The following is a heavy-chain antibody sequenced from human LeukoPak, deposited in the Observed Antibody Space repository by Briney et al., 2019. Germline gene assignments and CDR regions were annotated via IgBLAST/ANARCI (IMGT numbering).Heavy chain of an antibody. CDR1: GFIFRSYG. Sequence: GGSLRLSCIASGFIFRSYGMHWVRQAPGKGLEWVAFIRYDGSNKYYADSVKGRFTISRDNSKNTVSLQMNSLRPEDTSLYFCAKDRPTYGDFEGFFDSWGQGTLVTVSS. V-gene: IGHV3-30*02. CDR3: AKDRPTYGDFEGFFDS. D-gene: IGHD4-17*01. J-gene: IGHJ4*02. CDR2: IRYDGSNK.